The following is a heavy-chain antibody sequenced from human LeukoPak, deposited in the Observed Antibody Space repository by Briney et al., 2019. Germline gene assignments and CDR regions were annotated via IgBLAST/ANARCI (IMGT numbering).Heavy chain of an antibody. Sequence: GTSLKISCKGSGYSFTSYWIGWVRPMPRKGLEWLRIIYPGDSDTSYSPSSQGQVTISADKSSSTAYLQWSSLKASDTAMYYCARRLGYCSSTSCYRGGGYYYYGMDVWGQGTTVTVSS. V-gene: IGHV5-51*01. D-gene: IGHD2-2*02. CDR2: IYPGDSDT. J-gene: IGHJ6*02. CDR1: GYSFTSYW. CDR3: ARRLGYCSSTSCYRGGGYYYYGMDV.